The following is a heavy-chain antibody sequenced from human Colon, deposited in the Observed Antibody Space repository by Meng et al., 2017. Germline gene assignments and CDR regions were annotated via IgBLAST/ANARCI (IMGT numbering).Heavy chain of an antibody. Sequence: QRQLQESGPGLVKPQGTRPLTCAVSGGSITNSNWWSWVRQPPGKGLEWIGQTYGSVNTAYNPSLKSRVTISVDKSKNQLSLTLSSVTAADTAVYYCAKNGAYCLEYWGQGILVTVSS. CDR2: TYGSVNT. CDR3: AKNGAYCLEY. V-gene: IGHV4-4*03. CDR1: GGSITNSNW. J-gene: IGHJ4*02. D-gene: IGHD2-8*02.